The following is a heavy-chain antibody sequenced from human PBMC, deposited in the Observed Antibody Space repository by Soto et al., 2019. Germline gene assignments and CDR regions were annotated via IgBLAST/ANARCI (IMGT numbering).Heavy chain of an antibody. CDR2: ISYDGSNK. V-gene: IGHV3-30-3*01. Sequence: PWGSLRLSCAASGFTFSSYAMHWVRQAPGKGLEWVAVISYDGSNKYYADSVKGRFTISRDNSKNTLYLQMNSLRAEDTAVYYCATTLLDIVVVPAATAYGMDVWGQGTTVTVSS. J-gene: IGHJ6*02. CDR3: ATTLLDIVVVPAATAYGMDV. D-gene: IGHD2-2*01. CDR1: GFTFSSYA.